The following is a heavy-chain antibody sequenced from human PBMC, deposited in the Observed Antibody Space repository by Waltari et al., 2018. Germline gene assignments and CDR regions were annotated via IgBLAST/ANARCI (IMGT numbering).Heavy chain of an antibody. CDR3: ARGVYCGGDCYSYYYYYYGMDV. CDR1: GGSISSAGYY. J-gene: IGHJ6*02. V-gene: IGHV4-31*03. Sequence: QVQLQESGPGLVKPSQTLSLTCTVPGGSISSAGYYWSWIRQPPGKGLEWIGYIYYSGSTYYNPSLKSRVTISVDTSKNQFSLKLSSVTAADTAVYYCARGVYCGGDCYSYYYYYYGMDVWGQGTTVTVSS. D-gene: IGHD2-21*02. CDR2: IYYSGST.